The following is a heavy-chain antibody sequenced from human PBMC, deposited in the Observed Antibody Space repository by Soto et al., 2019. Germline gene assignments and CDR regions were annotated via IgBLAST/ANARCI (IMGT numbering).Heavy chain of an antibody. D-gene: IGHD1-1*01. CDR3: VRSGDNYNPLDY. CDR1: GFTFSDHY. CDR2: SSNSGSFT. Sequence: GGSLRLSCAASGFTFSDHYMSWIRQAPGKGLEWIGYSSNSGSFTRYADSMKGRFSISSDNAKNSLYLQINSLRGDDTAIYYCVRSGDNYNPLDYWGQGTPVTVSS. V-gene: IGHV3-11*06. J-gene: IGHJ4*02.